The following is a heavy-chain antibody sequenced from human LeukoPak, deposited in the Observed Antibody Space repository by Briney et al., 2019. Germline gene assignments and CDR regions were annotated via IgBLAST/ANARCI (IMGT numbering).Heavy chain of an antibody. CDR2: IIPIIGSA. V-gene: IGHV1-69*13. CDR1: GGTFSSYG. Sequence: EASVKVSCKASGGTFSSYGINWVRQAPGQGLEWMGGIIPIIGSANYAQKFQGRVTIIADESTSTAYMELSSLRSEDTAVYYCARDVPYYYGSGRDYYYYMDVWGKGTTVTISS. J-gene: IGHJ6*03. CDR3: ARDVPYYYGSGRDYYYYMDV. D-gene: IGHD3-10*01.